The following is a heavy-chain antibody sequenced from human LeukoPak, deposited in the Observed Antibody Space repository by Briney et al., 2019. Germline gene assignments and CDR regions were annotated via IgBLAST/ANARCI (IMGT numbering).Heavy chain of an antibody. V-gene: IGHV1-24*01. CDR1: GYTLTELS. J-gene: IGHJ4*02. Sequence: ASVKVSCKVSGYTLTELSMHWVRQAPGKGLEWMGGFDPEDGETIYAQKFQGRVTMTEDTSTDTAYMELSSLRSEDTAVYYCAKDKVLVYANVFDSWGQGTLVTVSS. CDR3: AKDKVLVYANVFDS. CDR2: FDPEDGET. D-gene: IGHD2-8*01.